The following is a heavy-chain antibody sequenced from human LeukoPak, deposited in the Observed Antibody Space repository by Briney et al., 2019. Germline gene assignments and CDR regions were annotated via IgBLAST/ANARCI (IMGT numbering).Heavy chain of an antibody. CDR2: ISSNGGSR. V-gene: IGHV3-64*05. J-gene: IGHJ6*02. D-gene: IGHD2-2*01. Sequence: GGSLRLSCSASGFTFSRYAMHWVRQAPGKGLEYVSVISSNGGSRYYADSVKGRFTISRDNSKNTLYIQMSSLRVEDTAVYYCVKKADQDIVAVSAAIPGYGMDVWGQGTTVTVSS. CDR1: GFTFSRYA. CDR3: VKKADQDIVAVSAAIPGYGMDV.